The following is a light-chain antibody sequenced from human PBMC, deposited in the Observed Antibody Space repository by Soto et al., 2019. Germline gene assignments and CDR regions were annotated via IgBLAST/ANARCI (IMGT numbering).Light chain of an antibody. Sequence: QLVLTQSPSASASLGASVKLTCTLSSGHKKYAIAWHQQQPQKGPRYLMNVNSDGSHSKGDGIPDRFSGSSSGTERYLIMSRPQAADEADYDCQTWGTGLRVFGGGTKLTVL. J-gene: IGLJ3*02. V-gene: IGLV4-69*01. CDR1: SGHKKYA. CDR2: VNSDGSH. CDR3: QTWGTGLRV.